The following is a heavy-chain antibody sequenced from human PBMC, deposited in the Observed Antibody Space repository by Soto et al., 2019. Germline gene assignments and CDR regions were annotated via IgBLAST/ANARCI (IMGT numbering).Heavy chain of an antibody. CDR3: ARNQYSSSSLYGMDV. V-gene: IGHV1-18*04. CDR1: GYTFTSYG. CDR2: ISAYNGNT. J-gene: IGHJ6*02. D-gene: IGHD6-6*01. Sequence: ASVKVSCKASGYTFTSYGISWVRQAPGQGLEWMGWISAYNGNTNYAQKLQGRVTMTTDTSTNTAYIELRSLRSDDTAVYYCARNQYSSSSLYGMDVWGQGTTVTVSS.